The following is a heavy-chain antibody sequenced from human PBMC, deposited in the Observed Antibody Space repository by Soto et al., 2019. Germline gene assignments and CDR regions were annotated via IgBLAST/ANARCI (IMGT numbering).Heavy chain of an antibody. J-gene: IGHJ4*02. V-gene: IGHV3-30-3*01. CDR3: ARHGSGIIGFDY. Sequence: QVQLVESGGGVVQPGRSLRLSCAASGFTFSSYAMHWVRQAPGKGLEWVAVISYDGSNKYNADSVKGRFTISRDNSKNTLYRQMNSLRAEDTAVYYCARHGSGIIGFDYWGQGTLVTVSS. D-gene: IGHD3-10*01. CDR2: ISYDGSNK. CDR1: GFTFSSYA.